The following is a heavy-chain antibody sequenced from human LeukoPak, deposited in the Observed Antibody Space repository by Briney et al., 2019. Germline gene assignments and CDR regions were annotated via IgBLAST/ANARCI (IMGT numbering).Heavy chain of an antibody. CDR2: ISSSSSYI. CDR3: VRDWASVAAKNNWFDP. CDR1: GFTFSSYS. J-gene: IGHJ5*02. V-gene: IGHV3-21*01. D-gene: IGHD2-15*01. Sequence: GGSLRLPCAASGFTFSSYSMNWVRQAPGKGLEWVSSISSSSSYIYYADSVKGRFTISRDNAKNSLYLQMNSLRAEDTAVYYCVRDWASVAAKNNWFDPWGQGTLVTVSS.